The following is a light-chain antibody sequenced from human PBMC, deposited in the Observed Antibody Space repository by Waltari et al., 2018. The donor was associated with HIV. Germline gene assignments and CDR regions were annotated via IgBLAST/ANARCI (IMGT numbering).Light chain of an antibody. CDR2: LGS. CDR1: QGLMHQNEQNY. CDR3: MHGQQTPV. Sequence: MIQSPDSLAVSPGEPASISCRSSQGLMHQNEQNYLDWYLQRPGQPPELLIYLGSRRACVVSNRIAGRGSGTDFILKISRVEHEDVGVYFCMHGQQTPVFGQGTKVEVK. V-gene: IGKV2-28*01. J-gene: IGKJ1*01.